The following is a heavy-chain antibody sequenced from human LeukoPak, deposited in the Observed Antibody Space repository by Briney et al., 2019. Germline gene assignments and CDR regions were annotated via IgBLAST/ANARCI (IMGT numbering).Heavy chain of an antibody. D-gene: IGHD4-23*01. CDR1: EFPFSNSW. V-gene: IGHV3-7*04. J-gene: IGHJ4*02. CDR2: IKQDGSEK. CDR3: ARGYGGTSDS. Sequence: GSLRLSCAASEFPFSNSWMTWVLQAPGKGLEWVANIKQDGSEKYYVDSVKGRFTISRDNAKNSLYLQMNSLRAEDTAVYYCARGYGGTSDSWGQGTLVTVSS.